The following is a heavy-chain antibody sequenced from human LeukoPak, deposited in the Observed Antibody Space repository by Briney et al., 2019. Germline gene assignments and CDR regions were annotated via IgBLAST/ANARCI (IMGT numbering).Heavy chain of an antibody. J-gene: IGHJ4*02. D-gene: IGHD1-26*01. V-gene: IGHV1-18*04. CDR2: ISAYNGNT. CDR3: ARDPQWEPYVGFDY. Sequence: ASVKVSCKASGYTFTGYYMHWVRQAPGQGLEWMGWISAYNGNTNCAQKLQDRVTMTTDTSTSTAYLELRSLRSDDTAVYYCARDPQWEPYVGFDYWGQGTLVTVSS. CDR1: GYTFTGYY.